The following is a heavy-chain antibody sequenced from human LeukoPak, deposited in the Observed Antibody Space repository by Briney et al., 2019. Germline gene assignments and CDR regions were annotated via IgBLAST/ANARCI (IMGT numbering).Heavy chain of an antibody. CDR1: GFTFSSYS. D-gene: IGHD4-17*01. CDR3: ARADYGDQNWFDP. J-gene: IGHJ5*02. V-gene: IGHV3-21*01. Sequence: PGGSLRLSCAASGFTFSSYSMNWVRQAPGKGLEWVLSISSSSSYIYYADSVKGRFTISRDNAKNSLYLQMNSLRAEDTAVYYCARADYGDQNWFDPWGQGTLVTVSS. CDR2: ISSSSSYI.